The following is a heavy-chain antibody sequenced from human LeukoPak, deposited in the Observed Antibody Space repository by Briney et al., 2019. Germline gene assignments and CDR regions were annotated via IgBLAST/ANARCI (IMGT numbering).Heavy chain of an antibody. J-gene: IGHJ6*03. D-gene: IGHD2-21*01. V-gene: IGHV3-7*01. Sequence: PGGSLRLSCAASGFTFSSYWMSWVRQAPGKGLEWVANIKQDGSEKYYVDSVKGRFTISRDNAKNSLYLQMNSLRAEDTAVYYCARDGDCGGDCYVPGYYYMDVWGKGTTVTVSS. CDR3: ARDGDCGGDCYVPGYYYMDV. CDR2: IKQDGSEK. CDR1: GFTFSSYW.